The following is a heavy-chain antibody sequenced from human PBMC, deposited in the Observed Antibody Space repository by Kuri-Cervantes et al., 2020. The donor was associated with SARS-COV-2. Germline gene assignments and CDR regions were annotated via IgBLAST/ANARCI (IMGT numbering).Heavy chain of an antibody. Sequence: SETLSLTCAVSGGSISSGDYYWSWIRQPLGKGLEWIGYIYYSGSTYYNPSLKSRVTISVDTSKNQFSLKLSSVTAADTAVYYCARRMTTPERNAFDIWGQGTMVTVSS. CDR1: GGSISSGDYY. CDR2: IYYSGST. V-gene: IGHV4-30-4*01. D-gene: IGHD1-14*01. J-gene: IGHJ3*02. CDR3: ARRMTTPERNAFDI.